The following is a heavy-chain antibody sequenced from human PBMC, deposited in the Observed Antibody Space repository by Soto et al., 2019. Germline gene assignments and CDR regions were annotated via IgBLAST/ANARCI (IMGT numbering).Heavy chain of an antibody. Sequence: SETLSLTCTVSGGSISSGNYYWSWIRQPPGKGLGWIGFISYSGTTHYSASLRSRVSISVDTSKNQFSLDLSSVTAADTAVYYCARLNGYCVSTGCHGYYGMDVWGQGTTVTVSS. CDR1: GGSISSGNYY. V-gene: IGHV4-30-4*01. CDR2: ISYSGTT. CDR3: ARLNGYCVSTGCHGYYGMDV. D-gene: IGHD2-2*03. J-gene: IGHJ6*02.